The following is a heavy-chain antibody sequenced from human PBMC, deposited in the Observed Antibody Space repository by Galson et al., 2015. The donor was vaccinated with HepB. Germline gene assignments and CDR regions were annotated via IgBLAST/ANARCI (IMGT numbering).Heavy chain of an antibody. D-gene: IGHD3-16*01. CDR3: ARDSQGDPFDY. Sequence: SLRLSCAASGFSFTSHALHWVRQAPGKGLEWVAVISYDGNSESYAHSVEGRFTISRDNSKNKLYLQMNSLRAEDTALYYCARDSQGDPFDYWGQGTLVIVSS. CDR1: GFSFTSHA. J-gene: IGHJ4*02. V-gene: IGHV3-30*04. CDR2: ISYDGNSE.